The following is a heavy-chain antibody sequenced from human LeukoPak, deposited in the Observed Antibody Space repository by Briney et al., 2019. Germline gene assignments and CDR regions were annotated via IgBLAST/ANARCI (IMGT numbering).Heavy chain of an antibody. J-gene: IGHJ1*01. CDR1: GGSISSYY. CDR2: IYYSGST. CDR3: ARCAVVVVADN. V-gene: IGHV4-39*01. Sequence: KPSETLSLTCTVSGGSISSYYWGWIRQPPGKGLEWIGSIYYSGSTYYNPSLKSRVTISVDTSKNQFSLKLSSVTAADTAVYYCARCAVVVVADNWGQGTLVTVSS. D-gene: IGHD2-15*01.